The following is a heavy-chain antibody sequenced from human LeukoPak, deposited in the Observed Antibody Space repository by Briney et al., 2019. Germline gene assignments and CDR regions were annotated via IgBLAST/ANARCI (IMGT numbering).Heavy chain of an antibody. CDR1: AFTFSNAW. V-gene: IGHV3-15*01. J-gene: IGHJ4*02. CDR2: IKSKTDGGTT. Sequence: TSGGSLRLSCAASAFTFSNAWMSWVRQAPGKGLEWVGRIKSKTDGGTTDYAAPVKGRFTISRDDSKNTLYLQINSLKTEDTAVYYCTTDRILGVDYWGQGTLVTVSS. CDR3: TTDRILGVDY. D-gene: IGHD3-16*01.